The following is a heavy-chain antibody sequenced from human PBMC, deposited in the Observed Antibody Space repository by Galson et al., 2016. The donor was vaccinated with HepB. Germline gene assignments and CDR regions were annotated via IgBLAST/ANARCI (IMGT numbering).Heavy chain of an antibody. D-gene: IGHD3-10*01. CDR1: GYTFTSFG. Sequence: SVKVSCKASGYTFTSFGVAWVRQAPGQGLEWMGWISGSNDNTKYTQEFQGRVTMTTDTSTTTAYMELRSLRSDDTAIYYWSRSRRVWFGDATASDYWGQGSLLIVSS. V-gene: IGHV1-18*01. CDR3: SRSRRVWFGDATASDY. J-gene: IGHJ4*02. CDR2: ISGSNDNT.